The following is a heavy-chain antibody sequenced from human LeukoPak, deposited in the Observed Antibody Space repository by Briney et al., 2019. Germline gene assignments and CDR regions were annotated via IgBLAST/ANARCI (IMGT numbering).Heavy chain of an antibody. CDR1: GHTFTFYA. V-gene: IGHV1-3*01. J-gene: IGHJ6*03. Sequence: GASVKFSCKASGHTFTFYAMHWARRARGQGLEWMGWINGGDGDIKYAQKYRGRLTINSDTSASTAYMELSSLRSEDTAVYYCARAPPRRELRYYYMDVWGKGTTVTVSS. CDR2: INGGDGDI. CDR3: ARAPPRRELRYYYMDV. D-gene: IGHD1-26*01.